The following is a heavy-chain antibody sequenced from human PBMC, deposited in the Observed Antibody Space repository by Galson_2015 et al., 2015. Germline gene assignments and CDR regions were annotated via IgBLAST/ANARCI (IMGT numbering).Heavy chain of an antibody. V-gene: IGHV1-8*01. CDR2: MNPNSGNT. D-gene: IGHD3-10*02. CDR3: ARGLSRITMSRLTWFDP. Sequence: SVKVSCKASGYAFTSYDINWVRQATGQGLEWMGWMNPNSGNTGYAQKFQGRVTMTRNTSISTAYMELSSLRSEDTAVYYCARGLSRITMSRLTWFDPWGQGTLVTVSS. CDR1: GYAFTSYD. J-gene: IGHJ5*02.